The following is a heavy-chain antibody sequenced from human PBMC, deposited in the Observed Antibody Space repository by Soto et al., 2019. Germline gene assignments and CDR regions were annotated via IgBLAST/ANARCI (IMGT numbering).Heavy chain of an antibody. D-gene: IGHD3-9*01. Sequence: PGGSLRLSCAASGFTVSSNYMSWVRQAPGKGLEWVSVIYSGGSTYYADSVRGRFTISRDNSKNTLYLQMNSLRAEDTAVYYCGREADANYDILTGYYRSAFDIWGQGTMVTVSS. J-gene: IGHJ3*02. V-gene: IGHV3-53*01. CDR3: GREADANYDILTGYYRSAFDI. CDR2: IYSGGST. CDR1: GFTVSSNY.